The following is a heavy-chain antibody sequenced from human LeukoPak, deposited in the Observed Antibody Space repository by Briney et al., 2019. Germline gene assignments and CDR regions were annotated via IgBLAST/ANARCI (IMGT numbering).Heavy chain of an antibody. CDR1: GYSFTSYW. D-gene: IGHD6-19*01. J-gene: IGHJ5*02. CDR3: ARLRSSVGGKHYNYLDP. V-gene: IGHV5-51*01. CDR2: IYPGDSDT. Sequence: TRGESLKISCEGSGYSFTSYWIGWVRQMPGKGLDWMGIIYPGDSDTRYSPSFQGQVTISADKSISTTYLQLSSLKASDTAIYYCARLRSSVGGKHYNYLDPWGQGTLVTFSS.